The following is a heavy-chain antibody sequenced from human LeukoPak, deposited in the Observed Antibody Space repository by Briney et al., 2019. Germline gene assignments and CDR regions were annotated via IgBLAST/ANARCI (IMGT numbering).Heavy chain of an antibody. D-gene: IGHD7-27*01. Sequence: GASVKVSCKASGYTFTSYDIKWERQGTGQGGERMGWIKPNSGNTGYAQKYQGRVTITRNASISTAYMELSSLRSEDTAVYYCARPTGDSFDYWGQAALVTVSS. J-gene: IGHJ4*02. V-gene: IGHV1-8*03. CDR2: IKPNSGNT. CDR1: GYTFTSYD. CDR3: ARPTGDSFDY.